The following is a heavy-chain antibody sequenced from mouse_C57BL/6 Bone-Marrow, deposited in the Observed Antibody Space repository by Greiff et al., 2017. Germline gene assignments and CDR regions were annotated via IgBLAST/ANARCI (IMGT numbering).Heavy chain of an antibody. CDR3: AATYRVPMDY. J-gene: IGHJ4*01. CDR1: GYTFTSYW. V-gene: IGHV1-64*01. Sequence: QVQLQQPGAELVQPGASVKLSCKASGYTFTSYWMPWVKQRPGQGLEWIGMIHPNSGSTNYNEKFKSKATLTVDKSSSTAYMQLSSLTSEDSAVYYCAATYRVPMDYWGQGTSVTVSS. D-gene: IGHD5-1*01. CDR2: IHPNSGST.